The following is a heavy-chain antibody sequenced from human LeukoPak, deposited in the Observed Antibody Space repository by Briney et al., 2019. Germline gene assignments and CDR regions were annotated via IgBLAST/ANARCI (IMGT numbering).Heavy chain of an antibody. CDR2: VSSDGNKK. J-gene: IGHJ5*02. Sequence: GGSLRLSCAASGFTFSSHAMHWVRQAPGKGLEWVAVVSSDGNKKFYADSATGRFIISRDNPKNTVDLQMNSLRPEDTAVYYCARRGVVGASRWSWFDPWGQGTLVTVSS. CDR3: ARRGVVGASRWSWFDP. V-gene: IGHV3-30-3*01. CDR1: GFTFSSHA. D-gene: IGHD1-26*01.